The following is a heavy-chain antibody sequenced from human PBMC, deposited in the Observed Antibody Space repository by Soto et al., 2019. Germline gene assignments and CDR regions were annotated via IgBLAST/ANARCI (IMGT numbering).Heavy chain of an antibody. V-gene: IGHV3-11*01. CDR3: ARDLGYYDSSGYFDY. CDR2: ISSSDSII. D-gene: IGHD3-22*01. J-gene: IGHJ4*02. Sequence: GPLSLSWAASGFTWSDYYMSWIRQAPGKGLEWVSYISSSDSIIYYADSVKGRFTISRDNAKNSLYLQMNSLRAEDTAVYYCARDLGYYDSSGYFDYWGQGTLVTVSS. CDR1: GFTWSDYY.